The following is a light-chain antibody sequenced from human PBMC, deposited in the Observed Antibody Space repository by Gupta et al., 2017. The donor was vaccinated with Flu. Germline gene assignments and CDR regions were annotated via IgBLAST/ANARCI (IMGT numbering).Light chain of an antibody. CDR3: QVWDSSSDLFYV. V-gene: IGLV3-21*02. Sequence: SYVLTQPPSVSVAPGQTARLTCGGNNIGSKSGPWYQQKPGQAPVLVVYEDSDRPSGIPERFSGSNSGNTAALTISRVEDGDEADYYCQVWDSSSDLFYVFGTGTKVTVL. CDR1: NIGSKS. CDR2: EDS. J-gene: IGLJ1*01.